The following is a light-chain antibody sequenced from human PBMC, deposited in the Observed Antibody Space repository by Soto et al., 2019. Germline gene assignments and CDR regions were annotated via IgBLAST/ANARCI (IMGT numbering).Light chain of an antibody. CDR1: QSVSSN. J-gene: IGKJ1*01. CDR2: GAS. V-gene: IGKV3-15*01. Sequence: EIVLTQSPGTLSLSPGERATLSCRASQSVSSNLAWYQQKPGQAPRLLIYGASTRATGIPARFSGSGSGTEFTLTISSLQSEDFAVYYCQQYNNWPPVTFGQGTKVEIK. CDR3: QQYNNWPPVT.